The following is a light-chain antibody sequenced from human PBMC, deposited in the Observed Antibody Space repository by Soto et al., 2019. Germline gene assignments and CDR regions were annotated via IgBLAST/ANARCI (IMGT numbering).Light chain of an antibody. V-gene: IGLV1-44*01. Sequence: QSVLTQPPSASGTPGQMVTISCSGGNSNIGSHTVNWYQHLPGTAPTLLIFSNNQRPSGVPARFSGSKSGTSASLAISGLQSEDEAEYYCATWDDSLNLLYVFGTGTKV. CDR3: ATWDDSLNLLYV. CDR2: SNN. CDR1: NSNIGSHT. J-gene: IGLJ1*01.